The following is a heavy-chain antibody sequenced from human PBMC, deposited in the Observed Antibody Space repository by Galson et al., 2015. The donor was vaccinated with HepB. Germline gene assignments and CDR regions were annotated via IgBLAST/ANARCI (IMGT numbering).Heavy chain of an antibody. CDR2: IRPDNGGT. Sequence: SVKVSCKASDYTFTSYDISWVRQAPGQGLEWVGWIRPDNGGTNYAQNLQDRVTMSTDTSTSTAYMELRSLRYDDTAVYYCARGPYFGELTRILVLQHWGQGSLVTVSS. CDR3: ARGPYFGELTRILVLQH. CDR1: DYTFTSYD. V-gene: IGHV1-18*04. D-gene: IGHD3-10*01. J-gene: IGHJ1*01.